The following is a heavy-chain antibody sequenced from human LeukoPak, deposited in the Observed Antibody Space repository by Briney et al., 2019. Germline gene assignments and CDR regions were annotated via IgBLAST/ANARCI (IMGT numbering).Heavy chain of an antibody. CDR1: GFTFSDYY. V-gene: IGHV3-11*01. D-gene: IGHD3-16*02. J-gene: IGHJ6*02. Sequence: GGSLRLSCAASGFTFSDYYMSWFRQAPGKGLEWVSYISSSGSTIYYADSVKGRFTISRDNAKNSLYLQMNSLRAEDTAVYYCARLPFYDYVWGSYRRGSMDVWGQGTTVTVSS. CDR3: ARLPFYDYVWGSYRRGSMDV. CDR2: ISSSGSTI.